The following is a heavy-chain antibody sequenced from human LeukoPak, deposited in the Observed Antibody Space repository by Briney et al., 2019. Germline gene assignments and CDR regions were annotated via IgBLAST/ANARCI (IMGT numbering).Heavy chain of an antibody. V-gene: IGHV6-1*01. CDR2: TYYRCKWYN. CDR3: ARASATTLDY. CDR1: GDGVSSNSAA. Sequence: SPTVALPSSISGDGVSSNSAAWNWSRPAPSRGLGGLGRTYYRCKWYNDHAVCVKSRITINPDTSKNQFSLQLNSVPPEDTAVYYCARASATTLDYWGQGTLVTVSS. D-gene: IGHD5-12*01. J-gene: IGHJ4*02.